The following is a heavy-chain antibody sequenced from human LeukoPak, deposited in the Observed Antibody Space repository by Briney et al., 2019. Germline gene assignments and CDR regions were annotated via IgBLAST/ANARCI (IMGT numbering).Heavy chain of an antibody. CDR3: AKDPAVAGTATYFDY. CDR2: ISGSGGST. J-gene: IGHJ4*02. CDR1: GFTFSNSA. V-gene: IGHV3-23*01. Sequence: GGSLRLSCAASGFTFSNSATSWVRKAPGEGLEWVSLISGSGGSTYYADSVKGRFTISRDNSKNTLYLQMDSLRAEDTALYYCAKDPAVAGTATYFDYWGQGTLVTVSS. D-gene: IGHD6-19*01.